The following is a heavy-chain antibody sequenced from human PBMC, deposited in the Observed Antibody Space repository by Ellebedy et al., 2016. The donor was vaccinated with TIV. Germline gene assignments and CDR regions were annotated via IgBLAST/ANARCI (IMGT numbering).Heavy chain of an antibody. CDR1: GYTFTSYY. V-gene: IGHV1-46*01. D-gene: IGHD3-3*01. CDR2: INPSGGST. J-gene: IGHJ4*02. CDR3: ARFLPEGDFGY. Sequence: ASVKVSXKASGYTFTSYYMHWVRQAPGQGLEWMGIINPSGGSTSYAQKFQGRVTMTRDTSTSTVYMELSSLRSEDTAVYYCARFLPEGDFGYWGQGTLVTVSS.